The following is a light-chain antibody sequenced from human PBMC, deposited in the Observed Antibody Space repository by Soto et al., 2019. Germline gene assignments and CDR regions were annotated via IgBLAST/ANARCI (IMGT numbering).Light chain of an antibody. CDR2: DAS. V-gene: IGKV1-5*01. Sequence: IQMTQSPSTLSASVGDRVTITCRASQSISSWLAWYQQKPGKAPRLLIYDASSLESGVPPRFIGSGSGAEMTVTSSSLHIDDFETEYWDDYNGLSRTFGLGTLVYIK. CDR1: QSISSW. J-gene: IGKJ3*01. CDR3: DDYNGLSRT.